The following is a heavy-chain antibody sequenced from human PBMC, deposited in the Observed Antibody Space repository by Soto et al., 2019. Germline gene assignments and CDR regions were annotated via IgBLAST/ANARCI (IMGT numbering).Heavy chain of an antibody. CDR2: IRNKANNYAT. Sequence: EVQLVESGGGLVQPGGSLKLSCSASGFTFSGSAMHWVRQASGKGLEGVARIRNKANNYATAYAASVKGRFTISRDDSTNTAYLKMNSLKTEDKEIYYCAASADDTFLDHWAQGSLVTVSS. CDR1: GFTFSGSA. V-gene: IGHV3-73*02. D-gene: IGHD3-3*02. J-gene: IGHJ4*02. CDR3: AASADDTFLDH.